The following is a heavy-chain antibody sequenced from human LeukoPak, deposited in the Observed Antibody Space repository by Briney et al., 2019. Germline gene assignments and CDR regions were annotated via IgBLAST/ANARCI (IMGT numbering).Heavy chain of an antibody. CDR1: GGSFIGYY. V-gene: IGHV4-34*01. J-gene: IGHJ5*02. CDR2: INHSGST. CDR3: SKGGPHTVTTYRWFDP. D-gene: IGHD4-17*01. Sequence: PSEPLSLTCGVYGGSFIGYYWSWIRQPPGKGLEWIGEINHSGSTNYNPSLKSRVTISVDTSKRQFSLKLSSVTAADTAVYYCSKGGPHTVTTYRWFDPWGQGTLVTLSS.